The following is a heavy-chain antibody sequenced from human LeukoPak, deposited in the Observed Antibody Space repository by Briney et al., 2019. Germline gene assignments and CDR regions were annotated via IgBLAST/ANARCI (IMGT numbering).Heavy chain of an antibody. D-gene: IGHD6-6*01. CDR2: IHYTGTT. J-gene: IGHJ4*02. CDR3: AREAVAAQGLYY. CDR1: GGSINNHY. V-gene: IGHV4-59*11. Sequence: SETLSLTCIASGGSINNHYWTWIRQTPGKGLEWIGDIHYTGTTKYNPSLKSRVTISIDTSKNQFSLKLSSVTAADTAVYYCAREAVAAQGLYYWGQGTLVTVSS.